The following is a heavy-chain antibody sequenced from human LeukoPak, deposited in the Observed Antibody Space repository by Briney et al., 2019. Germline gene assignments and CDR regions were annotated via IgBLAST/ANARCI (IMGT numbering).Heavy chain of an antibody. CDR1: GYTLTELS. CDR2: FDPEDGET. V-gene: IGHV1-24*01. D-gene: IGHD4-11*01. CDR3: ATDLLTTVTTEFDY. Sequence: ASVTVSFTVSGYTLTELSMHWVRQAPGKGLEWMGGFDPEDGETIYAQKFQGRVTMTEDTSTDTAYMELSSLRSEDTAVYYCATDLLTTVTTEFDYWGQGTLVTVSS. J-gene: IGHJ4*02.